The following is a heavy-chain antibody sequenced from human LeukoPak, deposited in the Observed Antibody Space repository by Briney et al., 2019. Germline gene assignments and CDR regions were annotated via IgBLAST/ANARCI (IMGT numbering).Heavy chain of an antibody. V-gene: IGHV4-39*01. J-gene: IGHJ4*02. CDR1: GGSISSSGYH. CDR2: IYYSGTT. Sequence: SETLSLTCTVSGGSISSSGYHWGWLRPPPGKGLEGIGSIYYSGTTYYNPSRKSRVTISVDTSTNQFSLKLSSVTAADTAVYYCERLGLGSSSDYWGQGTLVTVSS. CDR3: ERLGLGSSSDY. D-gene: IGHD6-6*01.